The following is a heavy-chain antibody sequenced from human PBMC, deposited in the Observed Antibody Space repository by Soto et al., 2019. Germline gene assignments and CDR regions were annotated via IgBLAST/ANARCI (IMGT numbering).Heavy chain of an antibody. V-gene: IGHV3-23*01. CDR3: AKVHSSGYLECVDS. Sequence: GGSLRLSCAASGFTFRTYAMSWVRQAPGKGLEWVSVISGSGGSTKYAVSVKGRFTISRDNSKNTLYLQMNSLGAEDTAVYYCAKVHSSGYLECVDSWAQGTLVTVSS. CDR2: ISGSGGST. CDR1: GFTFRTYA. J-gene: IGHJ5*01. D-gene: IGHD3-22*01.